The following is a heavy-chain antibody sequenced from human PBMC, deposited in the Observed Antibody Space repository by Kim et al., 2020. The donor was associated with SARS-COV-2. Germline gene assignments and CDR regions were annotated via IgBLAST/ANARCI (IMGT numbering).Heavy chain of an antibody. CDR2: INHSGRT. CDR1: GGSFSGYY. Sequence: SETLSLTCAVYGGSFSGYYWSWIRQPPGKGLEWIGEINHSGRTNYNPSLKSRVTISVDTSKNKFSLKLTSVTAADAALYFCARRLSDTSGWGSHYCDLWGQGILVTVSS. J-gene: IGHJ1*01. CDR3: ARRLSDTSGWGSHYCDL. V-gene: IGHV4-34*01. D-gene: IGHD3-10*01.